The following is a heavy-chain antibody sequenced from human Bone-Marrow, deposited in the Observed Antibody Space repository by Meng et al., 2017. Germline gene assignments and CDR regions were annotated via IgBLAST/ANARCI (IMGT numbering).Heavy chain of an antibody. CDR3: ASTYYYDSTGPNWFGP. CDR2: VYYSGTT. Sequence: QVQLQESGPGLVKPSQTLSLTCTVSGGSISRGGYYWSWIRQHPGKGLEWIGYVYYSGTTDYNSSLKSRVTISADTSKNQFSLKLSAVTAADTAVYYCASTYYYDSTGPNWFGPWGQGTLVTVSS. V-gene: IGHV4-31*03. CDR1: GGSISRGGYY. D-gene: IGHD3-22*01. J-gene: IGHJ5*02.